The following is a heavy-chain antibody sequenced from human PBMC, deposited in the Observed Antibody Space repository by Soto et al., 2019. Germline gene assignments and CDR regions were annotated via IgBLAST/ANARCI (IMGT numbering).Heavy chain of an antibody. J-gene: IGHJ6*02. V-gene: IGHV1-24*01. CDR1: GYTLTELS. D-gene: IGHD3-10*01. CDR3: ATAYYYDSGPGHYYYYYGMDV. Sequence: ASVKVSCKVSGYTLTELSMHWVRQAPGKGLEWMGGFDPEDGETIYAQKFQGRVTMTEDTSTDTAYMELSSLRSEDTAVYYCATAYYYDSGPGHYYYYYGMDVWGQGTTVTVSS. CDR2: FDPEDGET.